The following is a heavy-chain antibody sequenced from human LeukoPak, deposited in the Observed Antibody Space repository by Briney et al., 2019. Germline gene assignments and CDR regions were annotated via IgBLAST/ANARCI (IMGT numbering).Heavy chain of an antibody. J-gene: IGHJ3*02. CDR3: ARASRAAGSGYGSYDAFDI. Sequence: ASVKVSCKASGYTLTIYYMHWVRQAPGQGLEWMGIINPSGGTTSYAQKFQGRVTMTRDMSTSTVYMELSSLRSDDTAVYYCARASRAAGSGYGSYDAFDIWGQGTMVTVSS. V-gene: IGHV1-46*01. CDR2: INPSGGTT. CDR1: GYTLTIYY. D-gene: IGHD3-22*01.